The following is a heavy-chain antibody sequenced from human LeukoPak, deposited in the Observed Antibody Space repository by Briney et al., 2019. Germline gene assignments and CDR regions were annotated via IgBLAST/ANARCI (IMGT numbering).Heavy chain of an antibody. CDR3: ARVEYDSSGYYSY. J-gene: IGHJ4*02. V-gene: IGHV3-48*04. CDR1: EFTFSSYS. CDR2: ISSSSSTI. D-gene: IGHD3-22*01. Sequence: GGSLRLSCAASEFTFSSYSMNWVRQAPGKGLEWVSYISSSSSTIYYADSVKGRFTISRDNAKNSLYLQMNSLRAEDTAVYYCARVEYDSSGYYSYWGQGTLVTVSS.